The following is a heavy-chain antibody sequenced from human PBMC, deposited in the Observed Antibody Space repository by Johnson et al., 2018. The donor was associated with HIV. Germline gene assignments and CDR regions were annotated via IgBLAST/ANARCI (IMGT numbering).Heavy chain of an antibody. CDR1: GFTVSTTY. V-gene: IGHV3-66*01. CDR2: LYSGGST. J-gene: IGHJ3*02. CDR3: ARDGESQQLPLGDAFDI. D-gene: IGHD6-13*01. Sequence: VQLLESGRGLVQPAVSLTLSCAASGFTVSTTYMHWVRQAPGKGLEWVSVLYSGGSTYYAHSVRGRFTISRDNSRNPLYLQMNSLSAEDTAMYYCARDGESQQLPLGDAFDIWGQGTMVTVSS.